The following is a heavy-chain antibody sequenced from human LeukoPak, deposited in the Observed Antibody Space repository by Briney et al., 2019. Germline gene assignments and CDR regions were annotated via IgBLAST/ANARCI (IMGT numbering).Heavy chain of an antibody. D-gene: IGHD2-2*01. J-gene: IGHJ5*02. Sequence: KTSETLSLTCTVSGGSISSYYWSWIRQPAGKGLEWIGRIYTSGGTNYNPSLKSRVTMSVDTSKNQFSLKLSSVTAADTAVYYCARSVLPAAHNWFDPWGQGTLVTVSS. CDR1: GGSISSYY. V-gene: IGHV4-4*07. CDR3: ARSVLPAAHNWFDP. CDR2: IYTSGGT.